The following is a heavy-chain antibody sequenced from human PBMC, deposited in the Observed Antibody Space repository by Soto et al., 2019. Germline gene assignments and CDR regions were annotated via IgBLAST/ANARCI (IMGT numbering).Heavy chain of an antibody. D-gene: IGHD1-26*01. V-gene: IGHV3-23*01. J-gene: IGHJ4*02. CDR1: GFTFNSYA. Sequence: GGSLRLSCAASGFTFNSYAMSWVRQAPGKGLEWVSAISGSGGSTYYADSVKGRFTISRDNSKNTLYLHMNSLRVEDTAVYYCAQDLRGSGSHVDYWGQGTLVTVS. CDR3: AQDLRGSGSHVDY. CDR2: ISGSGGST.